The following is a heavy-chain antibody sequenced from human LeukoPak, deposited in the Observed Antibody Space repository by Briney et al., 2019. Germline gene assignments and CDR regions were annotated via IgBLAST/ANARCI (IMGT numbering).Heavy chain of an antibody. Sequence: GASVKVSCKASGYTFTSYGISWVRQAPGQGLEWVGWISAYNGNTNYAQKLQGRVTMTTDTSTSTAYMELRSLRSDDTAVYYCARLPGYDIADYYYYYMDVWGKGTTVTVSS. CDR3: ARLPGYDIADYYYYYMDV. CDR2: ISAYNGNT. D-gene: IGHD3-9*01. J-gene: IGHJ6*03. CDR1: GYTFTSYG. V-gene: IGHV1-18*01.